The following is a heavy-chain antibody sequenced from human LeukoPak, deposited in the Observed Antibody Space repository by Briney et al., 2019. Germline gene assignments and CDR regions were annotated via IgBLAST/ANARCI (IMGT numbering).Heavy chain of an antibody. CDR3: ARVRGVDFEY. D-gene: IGHD3-10*01. Sequence: GGSLRLSCAASGFTFSSYGMHWVRQAPGKGLVWVSRINTDGSSTSYADSVKGRFTISRDNAKKTLYLQMNSLRAEDTAVYYCARVRGVDFEYWGQGTLVTVSS. J-gene: IGHJ4*02. V-gene: IGHV3-74*01. CDR2: INTDGSST. CDR1: GFTFSSYG.